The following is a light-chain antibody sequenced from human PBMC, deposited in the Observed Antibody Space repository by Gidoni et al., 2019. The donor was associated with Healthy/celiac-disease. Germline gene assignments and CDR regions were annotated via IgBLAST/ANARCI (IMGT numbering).Light chain of an antibody. CDR3: QQLNSYPLT. J-gene: IGKJ5*01. Sequence: DIQLTQSPSFLSASVGDRVTITCRASQGISSYLAWYQQKPGKAPKLLIYAASTLQSGVPSRFSGSGSGTEFTLTISSLQPEDFATYYCQQLNSYPLTFXQXTRLEIK. V-gene: IGKV1-9*01. CDR1: QGISSY. CDR2: AAS.